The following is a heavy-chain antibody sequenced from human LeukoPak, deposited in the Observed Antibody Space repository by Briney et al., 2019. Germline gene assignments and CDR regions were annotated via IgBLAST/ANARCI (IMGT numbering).Heavy chain of an antibody. V-gene: IGHV3-73*01. Sequence: GGSLKLSCAASGFTFSCSAIHWVRQASGKGLEWVGRIRSKANSYATSSAASVKGRFTISRDDSKNTAYLQMSSLKTEDTAVYYCTRDYGVLFDYWGQGTLVTVSS. CDR1: GFTFSCSA. CDR3: TRDYGVLFDY. J-gene: IGHJ4*02. CDR2: IRSKANSYAT. D-gene: IGHD4-17*01.